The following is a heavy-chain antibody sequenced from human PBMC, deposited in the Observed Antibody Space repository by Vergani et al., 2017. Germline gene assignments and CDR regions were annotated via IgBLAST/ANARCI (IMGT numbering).Heavy chain of an antibody. CDR3: ARDIVVVTAIHYYYYYGMDV. V-gene: IGHV1-18*01. D-gene: IGHD2-21*02. CDR2: ISAYNGNT. CDR1: GYTFTSYG. Sequence: QVQLVQSGAEVKKPGASVKVSCKASGYTFTSYGISWVRQAPGQGLEWMEWISAYNGNTNYAQKLQGRVTMTTDTSTSTAYMELRSLRSDDTAVYYCARDIVVVTAIHYYYYYGMDVWGQGTTVTVSS. J-gene: IGHJ6*02.